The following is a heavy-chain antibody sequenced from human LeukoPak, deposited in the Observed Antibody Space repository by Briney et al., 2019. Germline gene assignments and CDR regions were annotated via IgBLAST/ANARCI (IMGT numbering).Heavy chain of an antibody. V-gene: IGHV4-59*12. J-gene: IGHJ6*03. D-gene: IGHD2-2*02. Sequence: PSETLSLTCTVSGGSISSYYWSWIRQPPGKGLEWIGYIYYSGSTNYNPSLKSRVTISVDTSKNQFSLKLSSVTAADTAVYYCARERMGYCSSTSCYSRDYYYYYYMDVWGKGTTVTVSS. CDR2: IYYSGST. CDR1: GGSISSYY. CDR3: ARERMGYCSSTSCYSRDYYYYYYMDV.